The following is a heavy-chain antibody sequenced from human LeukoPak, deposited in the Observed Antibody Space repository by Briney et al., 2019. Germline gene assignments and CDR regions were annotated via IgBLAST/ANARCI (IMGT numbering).Heavy chain of an antibody. J-gene: IGHJ3*02. CDR3: ARDSCGGDCYPGSYAFDI. D-gene: IGHD2-21*02. V-gene: IGHV1-69*05. CDR1: GGTFSSYA. Sequence: ASVKVSCKASGGTFSSYAISWVRQAPGQGLEWMGGITPIFGTANYAQKFQGRVTITTDESTSTAYMELSSLRSEDTAVYYCARDSCGGDCYPGSYAFDIWGQGTMVTVSS. CDR2: ITPIFGTA.